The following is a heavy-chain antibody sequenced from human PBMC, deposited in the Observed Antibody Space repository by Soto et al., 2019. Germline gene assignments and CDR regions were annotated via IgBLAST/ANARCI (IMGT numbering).Heavy chain of an antibody. CDR3: ARLKVTSYYYYMDV. CDR2: IYYSGST. J-gene: IGHJ6*03. CDR1: GGSISSSSYY. V-gene: IGHV4-39*01. Sequence: QLQLQESGPGLVKPSETLSLTCTVSGGSISSSSYYWGWIRQPPGKGLEWIGSIYYSGSTYYNPSLKSRVTISVDTSKNQFSLKLSSVTAADTAVYYCARLKVTSYYYYMDVWGKGTTVTVSS. D-gene: IGHD3-10*01.